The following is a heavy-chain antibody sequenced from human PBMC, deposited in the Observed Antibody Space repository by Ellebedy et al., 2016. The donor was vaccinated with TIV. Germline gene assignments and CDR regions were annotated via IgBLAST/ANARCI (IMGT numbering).Heavy chain of an antibody. D-gene: IGHD6-6*01. CDR1: GYTFTSYY. V-gene: IGHV1-69*04. CDR2: IIPILGIA. J-gene: IGHJ3*02. Sequence: ASVKVSCKASGYTFTSYYMHWVRQAPGQGLEWMGRIIPILGIANYAQKFQGRVTITADKSTSTAYMELSSLRSDDTAVYYCARGTREGSRAFDIWGQGTMVTVSS. CDR3: ARGTREGSRAFDI.